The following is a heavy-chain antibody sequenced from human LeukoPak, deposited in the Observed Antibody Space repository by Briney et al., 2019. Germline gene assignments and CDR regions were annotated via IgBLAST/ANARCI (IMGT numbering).Heavy chain of an antibody. CDR2: INWNGGST. Sequence: GGSLRLSCAASGFTFDDYGMSWVRQAPGKGLEWVSGINWNGGSTGYADSVKGRFTISRDNAKNSLYLQMNSLRAEDTALYYYAKFIVGHYYYYMDVWGKGTTVTVSS. CDR1: GFTFDDYG. V-gene: IGHV3-20*04. CDR3: AKFIVGHYYYYMDV. D-gene: IGHD3-16*02. J-gene: IGHJ6*03.